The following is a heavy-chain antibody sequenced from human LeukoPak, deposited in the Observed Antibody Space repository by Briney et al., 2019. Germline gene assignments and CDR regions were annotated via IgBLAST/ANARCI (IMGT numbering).Heavy chain of an antibody. J-gene: IGHJ3*02. V-gene: IGHV4-59*08. Sequence: SETLSLTCTVSGGSISSYYWSWIRQPPGKGLKWIGYIYYSGSTNYNPSLKSRVTISVDTSKNQFSLKLTSVTAADTAVYYCARGFDAHNAFDIWGQGTMVTVSS. CDR3: ARGFDAHNAFDI. CDR2: IYYSGST. D-gene: IGHD3-9*01. CDR1: GGSISSYY.